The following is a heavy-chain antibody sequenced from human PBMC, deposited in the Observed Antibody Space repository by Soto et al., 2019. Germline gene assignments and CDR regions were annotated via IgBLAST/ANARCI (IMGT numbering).Heavy chain of an antibody. V-gene: IGHV3-23*01. Sequence: EVQLLESGGGLVQPGGSLRLSCAASGFTFSSDAMSWVRQAPGKGLEWVSAISGSGGSTYYADSVKGRFTISRDNSKNTLYLQMNSLRAEDTAVYYCAKDPYRRSGPNWFDPWGQGTLVTVSS. CDR1: GFTFSSDA. CDR2: ISGSGGST. CDR3: AKDPYRRSGPNWFDP. J-gene: IGHJ5*02. D-gene: IGHD3-3*01.